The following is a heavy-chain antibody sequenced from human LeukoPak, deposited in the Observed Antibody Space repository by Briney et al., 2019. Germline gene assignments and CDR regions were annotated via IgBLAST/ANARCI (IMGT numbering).Heavy chain of an antibody. CDR3: ARLTTVTTR. CDR1: GGSISSYY. V-gene: IGHV4-59*12. J-gene: IGHJ4*02. D-gene: IGHD4-17*01. Sequence: SETLSLTCTVSGGSISSYYWSWIRQPPGKGLEWIGYIYYSGSTNYNPSLKSRVTISVDKSKNQFSLKLSSVTAADTAVYYCARLTTVTTRWGQGTLVTVSS. CDR2: IYYSGST.